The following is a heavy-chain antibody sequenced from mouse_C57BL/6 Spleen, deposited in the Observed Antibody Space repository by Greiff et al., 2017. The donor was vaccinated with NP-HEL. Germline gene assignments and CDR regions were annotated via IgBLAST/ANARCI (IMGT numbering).Heavy chain of an antibody. CDR1: GYTFTSYW. Sequence: QVQLQQSGAELVRPGSSVKLSCKASGYTFTSYWMDWVKQRPGQGLEWIGNIYPSDSETHYNQKFKDKATLTVDKSSSTAYMQLSSLTSEDSAVYYCARNYGSSYPFDYWGQGTTLTVSS. D-gene: IGHD1-1*01. V-gene: IGHV1-61*01. J-gene: IGHJ2*01. CDR3: ARNYGSSYPFDY. CDR2: IYPSDSET.